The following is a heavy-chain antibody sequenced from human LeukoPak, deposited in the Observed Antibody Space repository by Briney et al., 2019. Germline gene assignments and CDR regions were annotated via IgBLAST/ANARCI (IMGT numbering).Heavy chain of an antibody. Sequence: PSETLSLTCTVSGGSVSNSGNYWSWLRQPPGTGLEWIGYTYYSGRTNYNPSLKSRVTISVDSSNAQFSLKLTSVTAADTAVYYCARDRSQDRYYYSGMHVWGKGTTVTVAS. J-gene: IGHJ6*04. CDR1: GGSVSNSGNY. D-gene: IGHD2-15*01. CDR2: TYYSGRT. CDR3: ARDRSQDRYYYSGMHV. V-gene: IGHV4-61*08.